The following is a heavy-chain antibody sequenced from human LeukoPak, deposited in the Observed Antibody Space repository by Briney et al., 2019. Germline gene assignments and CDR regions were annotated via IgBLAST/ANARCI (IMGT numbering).Heavy chain of an antibody. D-gene: IGHD3-10*01. Sequence: ASVKVSCKASGYTFVNYYIHWVRQAPGQGLQWMGWINPKNGDTHYTQKFQDRVTMTSDTSISTLYMELSRLRSDDTAIYYCARRGFYFDSWGQGTLVTVST. J-gene: IGHJ4*02. CDR3: ARRGFYFDS. CDR1: GYTFVNYY. CDR2: INPKNGDT. V-gene: IGHV1-2*02.